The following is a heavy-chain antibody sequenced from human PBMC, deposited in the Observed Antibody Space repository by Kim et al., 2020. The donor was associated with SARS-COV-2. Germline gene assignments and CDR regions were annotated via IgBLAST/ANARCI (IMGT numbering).Heavy chain of an antibody. D-gene: IGHD5-18*01. CDR3: ARASGYSYGYVDY. Sequence: YYADSVKCRFTISRDNSKNTLYLQMNSLRAEDTAVYYCARASGYSYGYVDYWGQGTLVTVSS. V-gene: IGHV3-33*01. J-gene: IGHJ4*02.